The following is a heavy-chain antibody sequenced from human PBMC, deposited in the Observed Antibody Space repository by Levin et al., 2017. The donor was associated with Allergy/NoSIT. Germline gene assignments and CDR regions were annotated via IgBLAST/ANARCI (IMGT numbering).Heavy chain of an antibody. D-gene: IGHD5-18*01. CDR2: ISYDGSNK. CDR3: AKRLGIQLWYRAYYYYGMDV. V-gene: IGHV3-30*18. J-gene: IGHJ6*02. Sequence: GGSLRLSCAASGFTFSSYGMHWVRQAPGKGLEWVAVISYDGSNKYYADSVKGRFTISRDNSKNTLYLQMNSLRAEDTAVYYCAKRLGIQLWYRAYYYYGMDVWGQGTTVTVSS. CDR1: GFTFSSYG.